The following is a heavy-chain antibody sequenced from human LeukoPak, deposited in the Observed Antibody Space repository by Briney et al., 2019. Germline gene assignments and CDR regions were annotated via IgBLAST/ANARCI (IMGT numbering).Heavy chain of an antibody. V-gene: IGHV4-59*08. CDR2: IYYTGST. CDR1: GGSISSYY. Sequence: SETLSLTCTVSGGSISSYYWSWIRQPPGKGLEWIGYIYYTGSTKYNASLTSRVTISVDTSKNQFSLKLSSVTAADTAVYYCARLRPSIGAAGTFDYWGQGTLVTVSS. J-gene: IGHJ4*02. D-gene: IGHD6-13*01. CDR3: ARLRPSIGAAGTFDY.